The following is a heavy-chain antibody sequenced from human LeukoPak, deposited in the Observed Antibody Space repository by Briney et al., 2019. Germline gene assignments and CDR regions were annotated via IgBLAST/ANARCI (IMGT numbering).Heavy chain of an antibody. CDR1: GYTFTSYG. CDR3: ARDVGRSYDLDY. CDR2: ISAYNGNT. Sequence: GASVKVSFKASGYTFTSYGISWVRQAPGQGLEWMGWISAYNGNTDYAQSLQGRVTMTIAASTSTVYMALRSLRSDDTAVYYCARDVGRSYDLDYWGQGTLVTVSS. J-gene: IGHJ4*02. D-gene: IGHD3-16*01. V-gene: IGHV1-18*01.